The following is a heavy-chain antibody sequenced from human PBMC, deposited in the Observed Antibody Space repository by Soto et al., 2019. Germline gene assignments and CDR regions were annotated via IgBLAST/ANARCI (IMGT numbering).Heavy chain of an antibody. CDR2: IWYDGSNK. Sequence: GGSLRLSCAASGFTFSSYGMHWVRQAPGKGLEWVAVIWYDGSNKYYADSVKGRFTISRDNSKNTLYLQMNSLRAEDTAVYYCARDYWGARNPVAGNVDYWGQGTLVTVSS. V-gene: IGHV3-33*01. D-gene: IGHD6-19*01. J-gene: IGHJ4*02. CDR3: ARDYWGARNPVAGNVDY. CDR1: GFTFSSYG.